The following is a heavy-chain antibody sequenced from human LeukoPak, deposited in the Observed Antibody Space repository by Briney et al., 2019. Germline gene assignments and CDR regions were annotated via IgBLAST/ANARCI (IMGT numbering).Heavy chain of an antibody. Sequence: GGSLRLSCAASGFALSSHWMTWVRQVPGRGPEWVANVNRGGSETYYLDSVKSRFTISKDNAKNSLYLQMNSLRAEDTALYHCARNNGMDVWGQGTTVIVSS. CDR3: ARNNGMDV. CDR2: VNRGGSET. J-gene: IGHJ6*02. V-gene: IGHV3-7*03. CDR1: GFALSSHW.